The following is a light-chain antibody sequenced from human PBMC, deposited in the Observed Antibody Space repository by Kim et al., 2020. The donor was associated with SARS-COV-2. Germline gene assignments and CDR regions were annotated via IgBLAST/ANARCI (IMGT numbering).Light chain of an antibody. CDR1: QDISYY. Sequence: DIQMTQSPSSLSASVGDRVTITCRTSQDISYYLVWYQQKPGKAPKLLIYAASTLQSGVPSRFSGSGSGTDFTLTITGLQPEDVATYYCQHYDNAARTFGQGTKVEIK. V-gene: IGKV1-27*01. J-gene: IGKJ1*01. CDR2: AAS. CDR3: QHYDNAART.